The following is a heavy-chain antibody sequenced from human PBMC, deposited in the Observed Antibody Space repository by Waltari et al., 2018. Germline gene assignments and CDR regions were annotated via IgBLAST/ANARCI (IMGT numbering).Heavy chain of an antibody. J-gene: IGHJ3*02. CDR2: ISGSGGST. D-gene: IGHD2-2*01. Sequence: EVQLLESGGGLVQPGGSLRLSCAASGFTFSSYAMSWVRQAPGKGLEWVSAISGSGGSTYYADSVKGRFTISRDNSKNTLYLQMNSLRAEDTAVYYGAKGGIVVVPAAPEGAFDIWGQGTMVTVSS. CDR3: AKGGIVVVPAAPEGAFDI. CDR1: GFTFSSYA. V-gene: IGHV3-23*01.